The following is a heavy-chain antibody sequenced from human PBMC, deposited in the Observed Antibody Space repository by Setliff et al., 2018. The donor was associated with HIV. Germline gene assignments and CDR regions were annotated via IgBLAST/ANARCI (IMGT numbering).Heavy chain of an antibody. V-gene: IGHV3-53*01. CDR3: ARSPQGGYFDY. Sequence: AGGSLRLSCAASGFTVSSNYMNWVRQAPGKGLEWVSIIYSGGTTYYADSVKGRFTISRDNSKNTLYLQMNSLRVEDTAVYHCARSPQGGYFDYWGQGTLVTVS. CDR2: IYSGGTT. J-gene: IGHJ4*03. CDR1: GFTVSSNY.